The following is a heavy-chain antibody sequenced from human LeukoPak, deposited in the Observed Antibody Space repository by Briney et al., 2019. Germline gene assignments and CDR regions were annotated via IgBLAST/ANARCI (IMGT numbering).Heavy chain of an antibody. CDR3: ASAGYYERSGYTYYFRY. V-gene: IGHV3-21*01. D-gene: IGHD3-22*01. Sequence: GGSLRLSCAASGLTFSSYSMNWVRQAPGKGPEWVSYISISSRYIYYADSLKGRFTISRDNAKSSLYLQMSSLRAEDTAVYYCASAGYYERSGYTYYFRYWRQGTVVTVSS. CDR1: GLTFSSYS. CDR2: ISISSRYI. J-gene: IGHJ4*02.